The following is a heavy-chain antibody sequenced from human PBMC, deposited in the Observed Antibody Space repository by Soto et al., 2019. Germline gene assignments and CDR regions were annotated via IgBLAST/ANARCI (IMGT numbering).Heavy chain of an antibody. CDR3: AREQQLVLSPHFDY. Sequence: QVQLVQSGAEVKKPGASVKVSCKASRYTFTSYYMHWVRQAPGQGLEWMGIINPSGGSTSYAQKFQGRGTMTRDTSTSTVYMELSSLGSEDTAVYYCAREQQLVLSPHFDYWGQGTLVTVSS. V-gene: IGHV1-46*03. CDR2: INPSGGST. D-gene: IGHD6-13*01. J-gene: IGHJ4*02. CDR1: RYTFTSYY.